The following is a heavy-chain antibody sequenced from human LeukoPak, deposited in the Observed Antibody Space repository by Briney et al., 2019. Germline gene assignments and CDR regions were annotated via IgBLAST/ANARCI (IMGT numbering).Heavy chain of an antibody. J-gene: IGHJ4*02. CDR2: INPNSGET. D-gene: IGHD4-11*01. CDR3: ARDRDYSNTERGFDY. CDR1: GYTFTDYY. V-gene: IGHV1-2*02. Sequence: ASVKVSCKTSGYTFTDYYIHWVRQAPGQGLEWMGWINPNSGETKYAQKFQGRVTMTGDTSISTAYMELSRLRSDDTAVYYCARDRDYSNTERGFDYWGQGTLVTVSS.